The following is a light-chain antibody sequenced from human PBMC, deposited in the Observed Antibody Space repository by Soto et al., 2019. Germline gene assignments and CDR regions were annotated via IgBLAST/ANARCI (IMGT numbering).Light chain of an antibody. J-gene: IGKJ4*01. CDR3: QKYNSVPS. V-gene: IGKV1-27*01. Sequence: DIQMTQSPSSLSASVGDRVTISCRASQGIRNYVAWYQQRPGKVPNLLIYAASTLQSGVPSRFSGSGSGTDFTITISSLQPEDVANYYRQKYNSVPSFGGGTKVEIK. CDR1: QGIRNY. CDR2: AAS.